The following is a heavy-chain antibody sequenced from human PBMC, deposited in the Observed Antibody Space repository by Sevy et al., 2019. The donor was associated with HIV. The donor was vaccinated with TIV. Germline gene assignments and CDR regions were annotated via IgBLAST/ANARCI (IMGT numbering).Heavy chain of an antibody. CDR2: IYYSGST. CDR1: GCSISSYY. CDR3: TNYMYGSGSYYKD. J-gene: IGHJ4*02. V-gene: IGHV4-59*01. D-gene: IGHD3-10*01. Sequence: SETLSLTCTVSGCSISSYYWSWIRQPPGKGLEWIGYIYYSGSTNYNPSPKSRVTMSVDTSKNHFSLKLSSVTDADTAVYYCTNYMYGSGSYYKDWGQGTLVTVSS.